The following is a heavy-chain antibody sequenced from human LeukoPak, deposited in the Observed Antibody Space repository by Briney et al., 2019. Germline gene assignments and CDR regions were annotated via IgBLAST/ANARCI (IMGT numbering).Heavy chain of an antibody. CDR3: ARHRRYCSGGSCPKGYYMDV. V-gene: IGHV5-51*01. J-gene: IGHJ6*03. Sequence: GESLKISCKGSGYSFTSYWIGWVRQMPGKGLEWMGIIYPGDPDTRYSPSFQGQVTISADKSISTAYLQWSSLKASDTAMYYCARHRRYCSGGSCPKGYYMDVWGKGTTVTVSS. CDR1: GYSFTSYW. D-gene: IGHD2-15*01. CDR2: IYPGDPDT.